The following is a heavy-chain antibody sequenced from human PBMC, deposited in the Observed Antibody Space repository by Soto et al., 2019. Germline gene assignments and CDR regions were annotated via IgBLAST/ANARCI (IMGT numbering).Heavy chain of an antibody. Sequence: ASVKVSCKASGFTFTSYAMHWVRQAPGQRIEWMGWINAGNGNTKYSQKFQGRVTITRDTSASTAYMELNSLTNEDTAVYYCARGDQFSFGVDYWGQGTPVTVSS. J-gene: IGHJ4*02. D-gene: IGHD3-10*01. CDR1: GFTFTSYA. V-gene: IGHV1-3*01. CDR3: ARGDQFSFGVDY. CDR2: INAGNGNT.